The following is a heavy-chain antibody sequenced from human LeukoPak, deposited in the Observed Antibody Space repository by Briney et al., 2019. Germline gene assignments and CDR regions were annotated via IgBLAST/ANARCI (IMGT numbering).Heavy chain of an antibody. CDR1: GYTFSRYW. D-gene: IGHD6-19*01. CDR3: ARGSTQYSSGWYGLDY. Sequence: GGSLRLSCAASGYTFSRYWMHWVRQAPGKGLVWVSRVNSDGSSTTYADSVKGRFTISRDNAKNTLYLQMNSLRAEDTAVYYCARGSTQYSSGWYGLDYWGQGTLVTVSS. CDR2: VNSDGSST. J-gene: IGHJ4*02. V-gene: IGHV3-74*01.